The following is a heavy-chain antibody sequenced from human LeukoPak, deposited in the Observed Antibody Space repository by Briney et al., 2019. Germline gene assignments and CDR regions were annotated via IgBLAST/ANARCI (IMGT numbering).Heavy chain of an antibody. V-gene: IGHV1-69*01. D-gene: IGHD6-6*01. CDR2: IIPIFGTA. CDR1: GGTFSSYA. Sequence: SVKVSCKASGGTFSSYAISWVRQAPGQGLEWMGGIIPIFGTANYAQKFQGRVTITADESTSTAYMELSSLRSEDTAVYYRASSSSSLGYYYYYMDVWGKGTTVTVSS. CDR3: ASSSSSLGYYYYYMDV. J-gene: IGHJ6*03.